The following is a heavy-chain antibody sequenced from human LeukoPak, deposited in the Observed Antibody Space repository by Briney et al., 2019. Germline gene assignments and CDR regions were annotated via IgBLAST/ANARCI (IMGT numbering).Heavy chain of an antibody. CDR1: GYTFTGHY. D-gene: IGHD6-13*01. V-gene: IGHV1-2*02. CDR2: INGNTGDT. J-gene: IGHJ4*02. Sequence: ASVKVSCKASGYTFTGHYVHWVRQAPGQGLKWMGWINGNTGDTNYAQRFQGRVTMIRETSISTMYMELSRLRSDDTAVYYCAREYSSSLFDYWGQGTLVTVSS. CDR3: AREYSSSLFDY.